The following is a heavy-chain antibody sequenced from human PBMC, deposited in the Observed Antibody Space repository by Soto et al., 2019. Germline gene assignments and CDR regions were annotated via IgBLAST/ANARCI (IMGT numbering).Heavy chain of an antibody. CDR1: GYTFTSYA. V-gene: IGHV1-3*01. D-gene: IGHD1-26*01. J-gene: IGHJ1*01. Sequence: ASVKVSCKASGYTFTSYAMHWVRQAPGQRLEWMGWINAGNGNTKYSQKFQGRVTITRDTSASTAYMELSSLRSEDTAVYYCARGELLFPGYFQHWGQGTLVTVSS. CDR3: ARGELLFPGYFQH. CDR2: INAGNGNT.